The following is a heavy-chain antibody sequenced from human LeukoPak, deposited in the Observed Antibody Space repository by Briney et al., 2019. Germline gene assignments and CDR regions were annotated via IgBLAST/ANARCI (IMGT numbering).Heavy chain of an antibody. CDR1: GFTVSSNY. J-gene: IGHJ4*02. CDR3: ARGRRSSWFH. D-gene: IGHD6-13*01. Sequence: GGSLRLSCAASGFTVSSNYMSWVRQAPGKGLEWVSVLYSGGSTYYADSVKGRFTISRDNSKNSLYLQMNSLRAGDTAVYYCARGRRSSWFHWGQGTLVTVSS. V-gene: IGHV3-53*01. CDR2: LYSGGST.